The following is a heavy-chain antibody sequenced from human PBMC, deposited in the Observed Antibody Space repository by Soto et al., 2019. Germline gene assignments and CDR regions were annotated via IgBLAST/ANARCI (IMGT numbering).Heavy chain of an antibody. J-gene: IGHJ4*02. CDR3: AREDYGGNPFDS. D-gene: IGHD4-17*01. V-gene: IGHV3-48*03. Sequence: EVQLVESGGDLVQPGGSLRLSCAASAFTFSSFEMNWVRQAPGKGLEWVSYISSSGSTIYYADSVKGRFTISRDNAKSSLYLQMKSLRAEDTAVYYCAREDYGGNPFDSWGQGTLFIVSS. CDR2: ISSSGSTI. CDR1: AFTFSSFE.